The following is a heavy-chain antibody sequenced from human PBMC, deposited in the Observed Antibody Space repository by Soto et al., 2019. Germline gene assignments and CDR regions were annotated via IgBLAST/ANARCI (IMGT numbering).Heavy chain of an antibody. V-gene: IGHV1-8*01. CDR1: GYTFTSYD. CDR2: MNPNSGNT. J-gene: IGHJ4*02. D-gene: IGHD1-26*01. Sequence: QVQLVQSGAEVKKPGASVKVSCKASGYTFTSYDINWVRHDTGQGLEWMGWMNPNSGNTGYAQKFQGRVTMTTNSSISTAYRELSSVRSEDTAVYYCAGEKVGAVDYWGQGTLVTVSS. CDR3: AGEKVGAVDY.